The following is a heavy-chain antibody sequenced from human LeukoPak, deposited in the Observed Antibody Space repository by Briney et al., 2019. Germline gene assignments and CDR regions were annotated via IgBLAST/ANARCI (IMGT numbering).Heavy chain of an antibody. Sequence: GGSLRLSCAASGFTFSSYAMSWVRQAPGKGLEWVSAISGSGGSTYYADSVKGRFTISRDNSKNTLYLQMNSLRAEDTAVYYCAKDRPYYYGSGTTFDYWGQGTLVTVSS. D-gene: IGHD3-10*01. CDR1: GFTFSSYA. CDR3: AKDRPYYYGSGTTFDY. V-gene: IGHV3-23*01. J-gene: IGHJ4*02. CDR2: ISGSGGST.